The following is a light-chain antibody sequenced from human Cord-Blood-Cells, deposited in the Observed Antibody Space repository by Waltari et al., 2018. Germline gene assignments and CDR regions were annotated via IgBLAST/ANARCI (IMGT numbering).Light chain of an antibody. CDR1: SSDVGGYNY. CDR3: SSYTGSSGVV. CDR2: DVS. Sequence: QSALTQPASVSGSPGQSITLSCPGTSSDVGGYNYVSWYQQHPGKAPKLMIYDVSKRPAGVSTRFSGSKSVDTAALTISGLHAEDEAGYYCSSYTGSSGVVFGGGTKLTVL. V-gene: IGLV2-14*01. J-gene: IGLJ2*01.